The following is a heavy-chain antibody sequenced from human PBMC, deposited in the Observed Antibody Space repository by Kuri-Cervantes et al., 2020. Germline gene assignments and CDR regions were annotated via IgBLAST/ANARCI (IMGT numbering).Heavy chain of an antibody. V-gene: IGHV3-30*03. Sequence: GGSLRLSCAASGSTFSSYGMHWVRQAPGKGLEWVAVISYDGSNKYYADSVKGRFTISRDKDTLYLQMNSLRGEDTAVYYCARIDSYGDYWGQGTLVTVSS. D-gene: IGHD5-18*01. CDR3: ARIDSYGDY. CDR1: GSTFSSYG. J-gene: IGHJ4*02. CDR2: ISYDGSNK.